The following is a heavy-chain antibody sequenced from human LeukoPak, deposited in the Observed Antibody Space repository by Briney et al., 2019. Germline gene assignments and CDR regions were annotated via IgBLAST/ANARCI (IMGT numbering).Heavy chain of an antibody. CDR3: AKDSLADIDY. J-gene: IGHJ4*02. CDR2: IRHDGSIK. CDR1: GFIFSTYG. Sequence: GGSLRLSCAASGFIFSTYGMYWVRQAPGKGLEWVAFIRHDGSIKNYADSVKGRSTISRDNPKSTLYLQMNSLRAEDTAVYYCAKDSLADIDYWGQGTLVTVSS. V-gene: IGHV3-30*02. D-gene: IGHD3-16*01.